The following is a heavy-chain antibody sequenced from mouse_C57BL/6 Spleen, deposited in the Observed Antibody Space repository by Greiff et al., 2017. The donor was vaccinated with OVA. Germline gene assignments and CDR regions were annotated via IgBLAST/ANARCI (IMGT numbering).Heavy chain of an antibody. CDR1: GFSFNTYA. V-gene: IGHV10-1*01. CDR3: VRHGDEAFYAMDY. Sequence: EVKLVESGGGLVQPKGSLKLSCAASGFSFNTYAMNWVRQAPGKGLEWVARIRSKSNNYATYYADSVKDRFTISRDDSESMLYLQMNNLKTEDTAMYYCVRHGDEAFYAMDYWGQGTSVTVSS. J-gene: IGHJ4*01. CDR2: IRSKSNNYAT.